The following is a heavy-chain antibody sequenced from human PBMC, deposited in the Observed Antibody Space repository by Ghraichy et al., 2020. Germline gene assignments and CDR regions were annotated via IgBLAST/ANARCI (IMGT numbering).Heavy chain of an antibody. CDR1: GYSISSGYY. CDR3: ARLAPLAEDY. V-gene: IGHV4-38-2*02. Sequence: SETLSLTCTVSGYSISSGYYWGWIRQPPGKGLEWIGSIYHTGRTYYNPSLKSRVTISVDRSTSQFYLKLHSVTAADTAVYYCARLAPLAEDYWGQGALVTVSS. J-gene: IGHJ4*02. CDR2: IYHTGRT.